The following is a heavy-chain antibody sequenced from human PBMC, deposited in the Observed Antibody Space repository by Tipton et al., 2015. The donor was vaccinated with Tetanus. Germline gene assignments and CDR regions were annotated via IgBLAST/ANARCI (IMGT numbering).Heavy chain of an antibody. V-gene: IGHV4-31*03. Sequence: TLSLTCTVSGGSISSGGYYWSWIRQHPGKGLEWIGYIYYSGSTYYNPSLKSRVTISVDTSKNQFSLKLSSVTAADTAVYYCARENYYGSGSRIDYWGQGTLVTVSS. CDR3: ARENYYGSGSRIDY. D-gene: IGHD3-10*01. CDR1: GGSISSGGYY. J-gene: IGHJ4*02. CDR2: IYYSGST.